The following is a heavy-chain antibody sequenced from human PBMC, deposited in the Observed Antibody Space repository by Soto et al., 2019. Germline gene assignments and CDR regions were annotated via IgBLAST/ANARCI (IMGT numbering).Heavy chain of an antibody. CDR3: ARDRVYSGSYVEQGYYYYGMDV. D-gene: IGHD1-26*01. J-gene: IGHJ6*02. V-gene: IGHV3-21*01. Sequence: GGSLRLSCAASGFTFSSYSMNWVRQAPGKGLEWVSSISSSSSYIYYADSVKGRFTISRDNAKNSLYLQMNSLRAEDTAVYYCARDRVYSGSYVEQGYYYYGMDVWGQGTTVTVSS. CDR1: GFTFSSYS. CDR2: ISSSSSYI.